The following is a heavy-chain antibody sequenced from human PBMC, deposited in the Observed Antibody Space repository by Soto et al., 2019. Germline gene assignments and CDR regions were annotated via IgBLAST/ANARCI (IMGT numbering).Heavy chain of an antibody. CDR3: ASDLLWFGELLSLKAAFDI. CDR2: IYSGGST. Sequence: EVQLVESGGGLVQPGGSLRLSCAASGFTVSSNYMSWVRQAPGKGLEWVSVIYSGGSTYYADSVKGRFTISRDNSKNTLYLQMNSLRAEDTALSYRASDLLWFGELLSLKAAFDIWGQGTMVTDSS. D-gene: IGHD3-10*01. CDR1: GFTVSSNY. V-gene: IGHV3-66*01. J-gene: IGHJ3*02.